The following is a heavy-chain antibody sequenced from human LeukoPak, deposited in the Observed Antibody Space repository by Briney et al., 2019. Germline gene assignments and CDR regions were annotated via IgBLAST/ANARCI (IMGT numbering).Heavy chain of an antibody. V-gene: IGHV4-4*02. CDR3: ARDKAPPFSSNRYYYGMDV. CDR1: GGSISSSNW. Sequence: SETLSLTCAVSGGSISSSNWWSWVRPSPGKGLEWIGEIYHSGSTNYNPSLKSRVTMSLDKPKKQFSLQLSSVTAADTAVYYCARDKAPPFSSNRYYYGMDVWGKGTTVTVSS. D-gene: IGHD6-13*01. J-gene: IGHJ6*04. CDR2: IYHSGST.